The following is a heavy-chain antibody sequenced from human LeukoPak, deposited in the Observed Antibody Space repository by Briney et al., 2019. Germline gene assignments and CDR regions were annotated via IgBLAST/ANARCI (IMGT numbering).Heavy chain of an antibody. CDR3: AATAVTIRVGPDY. Sequence: QSGGSLRLSCVASGFTFTSYAMTWVRQAPGKGLEWVSTITASGGSTYYAEFVKGRFTISRDNSKNTMYVQMNSLRGDDTAVYYCAATAVTIRVGPDYWGQGTLVAVSS. D-gene: IGHD4-17*01. CDR1: GFTFTSYA. CDR2: ITASGGST. J-gene: IGHJ4*02. V-gene: IGHV3-23*01.